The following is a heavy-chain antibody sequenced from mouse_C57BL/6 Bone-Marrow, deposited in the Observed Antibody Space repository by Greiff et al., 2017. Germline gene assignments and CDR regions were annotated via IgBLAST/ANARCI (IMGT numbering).Heavy chain of an antibody. CDR2: IHPNSGST. V-gene: IGHV1-64*01. Sequence: QVQLQQPGAELVKPGASVKLSCKASGYTFTSYWMHWVKQRPGQGLEWIGMIHPNSGSTNYNEKFKSKATLTVDKSSSTAYMQLSSLTSEDSAVYDCARWDGSSPYWYFDVWGTGTTVTVSS. D-gene: IGHD1-1*01. J-gene: IGHJ1*03. CDR1: GYTFTSYW. CDR3: ARWDGSSPYWYFDV.